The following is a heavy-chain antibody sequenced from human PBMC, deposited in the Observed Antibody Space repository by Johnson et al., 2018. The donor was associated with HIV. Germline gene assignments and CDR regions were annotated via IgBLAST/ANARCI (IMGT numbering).Heavy chain of an antibody. Sequence: VQLVESGGGLVKPGGSLRLSCAASGFTFSSYAMHWVRQAPGKGLEWVGRIKSKTDGGTTDYATPVKGRFTFSRDDSKNTLYLQMNSLRAEDTAVYYCARDGTSRGGAFDIWGQGTMVTVSS. J-gene: IGHJ3*02. CDR1: GFTFSSYA. V-gene: IGHV3-15*01. D-gene: IGHD6-13*01. CDR3: ARDGTSRGGAFDI. CDR2: IKSKTDGGTT.